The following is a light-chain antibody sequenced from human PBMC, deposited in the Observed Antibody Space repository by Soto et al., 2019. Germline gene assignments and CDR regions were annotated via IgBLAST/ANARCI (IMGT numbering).Light chain of an antibody. CDR2: DAS. V-gene: IGKV3-11*01. Sequence: EIVLTQSPATLSLSPGERATLSYRASQSVRSYLAWYQQKPGQAPRLLIYDASNRATGIPARFSGSGSGTDFTFTFCSLEPEDFAVYYCQQRSNWAITFGQGTRLEIK. CDR3: QQRSNWAIT. CDR1: QSVRSY. J-gene: IGKJ5*01.